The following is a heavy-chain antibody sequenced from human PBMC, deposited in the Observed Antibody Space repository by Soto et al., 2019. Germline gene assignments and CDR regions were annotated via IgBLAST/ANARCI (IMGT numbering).Heavy chain of an antibody. CDR3: HGYGY. J-gene: IGHJ4*02. CDR2: IYSGGTI. CDR1: GFTVTINY. Sequence: EVQVVESGGGLVQPGVSLRLSCAVSGFTVTINYMSWVRQAPGKGLEWVSVIYSGGTIYYADSVKGRFTISRDTSKNTLYLQMNSLRGDATAVYYCHGYGYWGQGTLVTVSS. V-gene: IGHV3-53*01. D-gene: IGHD5-12*01.